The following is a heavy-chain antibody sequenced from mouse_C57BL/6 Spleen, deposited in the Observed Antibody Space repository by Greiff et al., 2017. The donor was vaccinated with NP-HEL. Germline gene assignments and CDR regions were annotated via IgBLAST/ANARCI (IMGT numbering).Heavy chain of an antibody. CDR3: TKEGIYDGYYVDAY. Sequence: QVQLQQSGAELVRPGASVTLSCKASGYTFTDYEMHWVKQTPVHGLEWIGAIDPETGGTAYNQKFKGKAILTADKSSSTAYMELRSLTSEDSAVYYCTKEGIYDGYYVDAYWGQGTLVTVSA. J-gene: IGHJ3*01. D-gene: IGHD2-3*01. V-gene: IGHV1-15*01. CDR2: IDPETGGT. CDR1: GYTFTDYE.